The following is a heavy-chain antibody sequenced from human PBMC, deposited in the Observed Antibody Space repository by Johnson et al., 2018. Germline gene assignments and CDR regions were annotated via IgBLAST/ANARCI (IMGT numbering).Heavy chain of an antibody. CDR3: ARERGLERWLQFVFDI. CDR1: GFTFSSYG. Sequence: VQLVESGGGVVQPGRSLRLSCAASGFTFSSYGMHWVRQAPGKGLEWVAVIWYDGSNKYYADSVKGRFTISRDNSKNTLYLQMNILRAEDTAVYYCARERGLERWLQFVFDIWGQGTMVTVSS. V-gene: IGHV3-33*01. CDR2: IWYDGSNK. D-gene: IGHD5-24*01. J-gene: IGHJ3*02.